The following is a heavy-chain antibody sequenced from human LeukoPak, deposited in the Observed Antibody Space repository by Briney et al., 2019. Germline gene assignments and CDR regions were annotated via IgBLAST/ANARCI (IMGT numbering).Heavy chain of an antibody. V-gene: IGHV3-23*01. D-gene: IGHD3-9*01. CDR3: AKDRERSFDWFLFDY. J-gene: IGHJ4*02. Sequence: GGSLRLSCAASGFTFSSYATSWVRQAAGKGLEWVSAISGSGGSTYYADSVKGRFTISRDNSKNTLYLQMNSLRAEDTAVYYCAKDRERSFDWFLFDYWGQGTLVTVSS. CDR2: ISGSGGST. CDR1: GFTFSSYA.